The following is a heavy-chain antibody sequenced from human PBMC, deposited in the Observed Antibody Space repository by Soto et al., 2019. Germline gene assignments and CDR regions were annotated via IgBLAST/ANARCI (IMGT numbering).Heavy chain of an antibody. J-gene: IGHJ4*02. CDR3: ARAEGYCSGGSCLFDY. Sequence: ASVKVSCKASGYTFTGYYMHWVRQAPGQGLEWMGWINPNSGGTNYAQKFQGWVTMTRDTSISTAYMELSRLRSDDTAVYYCARAEGYCSGGSCLFDYWGQGTLVTVSS. D-gene: IGHD2-15*01. CDR2: INPNSGGT. V-gene: IGHV1-2*04. CDR1: GYTFTGYY.